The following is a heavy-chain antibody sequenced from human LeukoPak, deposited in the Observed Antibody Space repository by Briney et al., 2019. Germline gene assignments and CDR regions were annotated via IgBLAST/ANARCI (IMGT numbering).Heavy chain of an antibody. CDR3: ARELSNLPYFDY. D-gene: IGHD4-4*01. Sequence: SETLSLTCTVSGGSISSYYWSWIRQPPGKGLEWIGRIYTSGSTNYNPSLKSRVTMSVDTSKNQFSLKPSSVTAADTAVYYCARELSNLPYFDYWGQGTLVTVSS. CDR2: IYTSGST. J-gene: IGHJ4*02. CDR1: GGSISSYY. V-gene: IGHV4-4*07.